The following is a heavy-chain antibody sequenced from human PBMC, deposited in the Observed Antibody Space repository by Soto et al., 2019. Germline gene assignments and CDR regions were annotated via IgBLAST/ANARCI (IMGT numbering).Heavy chain of an antibody. J-gene: IGHJ4*02. CDR1: GFTFSSYD. Sequence: GGSLRLSCAGSGFTFSSYDMSWVGQAPGKWLEWVSAISGSGSTTYYADSVKGRFTISRDNSKNTLYLQMNSLRAEDTAIYYCAKSTGYGAGWSLTLLLSWGQGTLVTVSS. CDR2: ISGSGSTT. CDR3: AKSTGYGAGWSLTLLLS. D-gene: IGHD6-19*01. V-gene: IGHV3-23*01.